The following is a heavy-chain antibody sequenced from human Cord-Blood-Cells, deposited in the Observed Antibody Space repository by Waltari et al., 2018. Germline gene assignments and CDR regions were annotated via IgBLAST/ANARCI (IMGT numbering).Heavy chain of an antibody. D-gene: IGHD2-2*01. CDR3: AREDCSSTSCDDAFDI. J-gene: IGHJ3*02. Sequence: QVQLVQSGAEVKKPGSSVKVSCKASGGTFSSYAISWVRQAPGQGLEWMGGIIPIFGTANYAQKCQGRVTITADESTSTAYMELSSLRSEDTAVYYCAREDCSSTSCDDAFDIWGQGTMVTVSS. CDR2: IIPIFGTA. V-gene: IGHV1-69*01. CDR1: GGTFSSYA.